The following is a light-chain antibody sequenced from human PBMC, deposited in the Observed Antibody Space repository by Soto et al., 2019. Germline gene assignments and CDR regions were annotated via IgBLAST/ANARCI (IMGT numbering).Light chain of an antibody. CDR2: FAS. CDR3: QQDYNFPRT. V-gene: IGKV1-39*01. J-gene: IGKJ1*01. CDR1: ETIDNY. Sequence: DIQMTQSPSSLSASVGDRVTITCRASETIDNYLNWYQQKPGTAPRLLIYFASSLQSGVPVRFSGSGSGTVFTLTISSLQREDFATYFCQQDYNFPRTFGLGTKLEIK.